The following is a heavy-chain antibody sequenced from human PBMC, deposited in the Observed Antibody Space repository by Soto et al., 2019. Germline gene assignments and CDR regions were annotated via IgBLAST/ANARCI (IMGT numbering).Heavy chain of an antibody. Sequence: QVQLVQSGSELKKPGASVKVSCKASGYTSTSYALNWVRQAPGQGLEWMGWINTNRGNRTFAQGFTGRFVFSLDTAVSTALVQIFNLKAEDSAVYYCARVTDNDDAFNISGQGTMVTVSS. CDR1: GYTSTSYA. J-gene: IGHJ3*02. V-gene: IGHV7-4-1*01. CDR2: INTNRGNR. D-gene: IGHD2-15*01. CDR3: ARVTDNDDAFNI.